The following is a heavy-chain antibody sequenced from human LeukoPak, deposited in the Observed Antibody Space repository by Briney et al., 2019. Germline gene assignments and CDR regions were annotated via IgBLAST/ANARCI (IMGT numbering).Heavy chain of an antibody. CDR1: GGSISSYY. D-gene: IGHD3-16*01. CDR3: ARYGLAYSYDF. CDR2: IYYSGST. Sequence: SETLSLTCTVSGGSISSYYWRWIRQPPGKGLEWIGYIYYSGSTNYNPSLKSRVTMSVDTSKNQFSLKLSSVTAADTAVYYCARYGLAYSYDFWGRGGLVTVSS. V-gene: IGHV4-59*01. J-gene: IGHJ4*02.